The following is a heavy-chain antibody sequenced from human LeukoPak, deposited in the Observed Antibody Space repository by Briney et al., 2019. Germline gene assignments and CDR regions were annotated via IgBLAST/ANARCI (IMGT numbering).Heavy chain of an antibody. V-gene: IGHV4-59*12. CDR2: IYYSGYT. Sequence: SETLSLTCTVSGGSISSYYWSWIRQPPGKGLEWIGCIYYSGYTNYKSSLKSRVTISVDTSKNQFSLKLSSVTAADTAVYYCASGYCSGGSCFFEGWFDPWGQGTLVTVSS. CDR3: ASGYCSGGSCFFEGWFDP. CDR1: GGSISSYY. J-gene: IGHJ5*02. D-gene: IGHD2-15*01.